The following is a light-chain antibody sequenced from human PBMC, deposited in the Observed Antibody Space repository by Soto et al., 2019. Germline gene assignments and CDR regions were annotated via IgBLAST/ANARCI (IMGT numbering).Light chain of an antibody. Sequence: VVMPQSPLSLPVTLGQPASISCRSSQSLVYSDGNASLTWFHQRPGQSPRRLIYKASNRDSGVPDRFRGSGSGTDFTLQINRVEAEDVGVYYCMQGTHWPPTFGRGTRVEIK. CDR2: KAS. CDR3: MQGTHWPPT. V-gene: IGKV2-30*01. CDR1: QSLVYSDGNAS. J-gene: IGKJ1*01.